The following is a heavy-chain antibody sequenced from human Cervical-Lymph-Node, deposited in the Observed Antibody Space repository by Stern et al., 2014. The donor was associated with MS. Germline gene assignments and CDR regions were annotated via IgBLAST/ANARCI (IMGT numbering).Heavy chain of an antibody. CDR1: GFSFSTYR. CDR3: ARVMLWSGFSHYYYGMDV. J-gene: IGHJ6*02. V-gene: IGHV3-21*01. CDR2: ISSNI. Sequence: EVQLVESGGGLVKPGGSLRLSCGASGFSFSTYRMNWVRQAPGKGLEWVSSISSNIYYADSVKGRFPISRDNAKNSLHLQMNSLSAEDTAIYYGARVMLWSGFSHYYYGMDVWGQGTTVTVSS. D-gene: IGHD3-3*01.